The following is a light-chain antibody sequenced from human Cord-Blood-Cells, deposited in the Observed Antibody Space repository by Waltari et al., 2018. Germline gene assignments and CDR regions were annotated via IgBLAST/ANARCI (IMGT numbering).Light chain of an antibody. V-gene: IGKV1-33*01. CDR3: QQYDNLLIT. Sequence: EIQMTQSPSSLFASVGDRVTITCQASQDISNYLNWYQQKPGKAPKLLIYDASNLETGVPSRFSGSGSGTDFTFTISSLQPEDIATYYCQQYDNLLITFGQGTRLEIK. CDR1: QDISNY. J-gene: IGKJ5*01. CDR2: DAS.